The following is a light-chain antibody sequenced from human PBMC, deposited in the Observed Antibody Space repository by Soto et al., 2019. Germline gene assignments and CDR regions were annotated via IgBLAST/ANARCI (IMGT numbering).Light chain of an antibody. Sequence: EIVMTQSPATLSVSPGERATLSCRASQSVSSNLAWYQQKPGQAPRLLIYGASTRATGIPARFSGSGSGTEFTLTISRLSSEDFAVYYCQQYNNWPPYTFGQGTKLEI. CDR3: QQYNNWPPYT. V-gene: IGKV3-15*01. CDR1: QSVSSN. CDR2: GAS. J-gene: IGKJ2*01.